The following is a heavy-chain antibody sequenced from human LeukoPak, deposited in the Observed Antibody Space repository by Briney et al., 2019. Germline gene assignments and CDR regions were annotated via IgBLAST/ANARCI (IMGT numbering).Heavy chain of an antibody. Sequence: GGSLRPSCGVSGVNFRSPAMNWVRQAPGKGLEWVSTISGSGGTAYYADSVKGRFTISRDNSMNTLYLQMNSLRAEDTAVYYCAKAGSTPMVSWFDPWGQGTLVTVSS. V-gene: IGHV3-23*01. CDR1: GVNFRSPA. J-gene: IGHJ5*02. CDR2: ISGSGGTA. CDR3: AKAGSTPMVSWFDP. D-gene: IGHD5-18*01.